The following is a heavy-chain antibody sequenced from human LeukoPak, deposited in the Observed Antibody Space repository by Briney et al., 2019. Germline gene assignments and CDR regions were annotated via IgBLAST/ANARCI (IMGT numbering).Heavy chain of an antibody. CDR2: IIPIFGTA. CDR3: ARGRTHYYDSSGYLPFDY. J-gene: IGHJ4*02. D-gene: IGHD3-22*01. Sequence: SVKVSCKASGGTFSSYAISWVRQAPGQGLEWMGGIIPIFGTANYAQKFQGRVTITADKSTSTAYMELSSPRSEDTAVYYCARGRTHYYDSSGYLPFDYWGQGTLVTVSS. CDR1: GGTFSSYA. V-gene: IGHV1-69*06.